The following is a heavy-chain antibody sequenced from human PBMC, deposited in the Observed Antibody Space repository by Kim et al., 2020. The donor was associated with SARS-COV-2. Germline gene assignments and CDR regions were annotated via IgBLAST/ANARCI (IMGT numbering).Heavy chain of an antibody. CDR2: ISGSGGST. D-gene: IGHD6-13*01. J-gene: IGHJ4*02. CDR1: GFTFSSYA. V-gene: IGHV3-23*01. CDR3: AKDPWYSSSWAFDY. Sequence: LSLTCAASGFTFSSYAMSWVRQAPGKGLEWVSAISGSGGSTYYADSVKGRFTISRDNSKNTLYLQMNSLRAEDTAVYYCAKDPWYSSSWAFDYWGQGTLVTVSS.